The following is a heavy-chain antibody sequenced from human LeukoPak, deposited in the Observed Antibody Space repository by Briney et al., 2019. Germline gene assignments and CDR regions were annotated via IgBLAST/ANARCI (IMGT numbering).Heavy chain of an antibody. Sequence: GGSLRLSCAASGFTVSSNYMSWVRQAPGKGLEWVSVIYSGGSTYYADSVKGRFTISRDNSKNTLYLQMNSLRAEDTAVYYCARDRRSMVRAMDVWGKGTTVTISS. CDR3: ARDRRSMVRAMDV. V-gene: IGHV3-66*01. CDR1: GFTVSSNY. J-gene: IGHJ6*03. CDR2: IYSGGST. D-gene: IGHD3-10*01.